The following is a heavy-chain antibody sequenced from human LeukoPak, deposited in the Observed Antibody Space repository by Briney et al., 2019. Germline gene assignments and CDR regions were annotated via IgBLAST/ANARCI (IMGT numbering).Heavy chain of an antibody. V-gene: IGHV4-61*02. CDR2: IYTSGST. D-gene: IGHD3-9*01. CDR3: ARFPRRYDILTGFDY. CDR1: GGSISSGSYY. J-gene: IGHJ4*02. Sequence: SETLSLTCTVSGGSISSGSYYWSWIRQPAGKGLEWIGRIYTSGSTNYNPSLKGRVTILVDTYKNQFSLKLSSVTAADTAVYYCARFPRRYDILTGFDYWGQGTLVTVSS.